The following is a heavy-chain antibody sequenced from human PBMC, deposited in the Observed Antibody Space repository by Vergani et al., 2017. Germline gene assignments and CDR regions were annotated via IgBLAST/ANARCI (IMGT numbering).Heavy chain of an antibody. D-gene: IGHD6-6*01. CDR2: INHSGST. CDR3: ARERSSSSYGYYYYYMDV. CDR1: GGSFSGYY. Sequence: QVQLQQWGAGLLKPSETLSLTCAVYGGSFSGYYWSWIRQPPGKGLEWIGEINHSGSTNYNPSLKSRVTISVDTSKNQFSLKLSSVTAADTAVYYCARERSSSSYGYYYYYMDVWGKGTTVTVSS. J-gene: IGHJ6*03. V-gene: IGHV4-34*01.